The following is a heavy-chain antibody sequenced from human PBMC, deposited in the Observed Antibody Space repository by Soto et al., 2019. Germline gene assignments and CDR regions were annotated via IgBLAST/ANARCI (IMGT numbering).Heavy chain of an antibody. Sequence: GSLRLSCAASGFTFDDYTMHWVRQAPGKGLEWVSLISWDGGSTYYADSVKGRFTISRDNSKNSLYLQMNSLRTEDTALYYCAKPIFEYSSSALQHWGQGTLVTVSS. J-gene: IGHJ1*01. V-gene: IGHV3-43*01. CDR1: GFTFDDYT. D-gene: IGHD6-6*01. CDR3: AKPIFEYSSSALQH. CDR2: ISWDGGST.